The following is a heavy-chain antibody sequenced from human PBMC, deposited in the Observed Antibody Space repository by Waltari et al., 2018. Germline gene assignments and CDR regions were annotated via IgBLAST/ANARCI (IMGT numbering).Heavy chain of an antibody. CDR3: ARVKNWNDVYPDY. D-gene: IGHD1-1*01. CDR1: GGSISSSSYY. J-gene: IGHJ4*02. Sequence: QLQLQESGPGLVKPSETLSLTCTVSGGSISSSSYYWGWIRQPPGKGLDWIGSIYYSGITYYSPSLKSRFTISVDTSKNQFVLKLSSVTAADTAVYYCARVKNWNDVYPDYWGQGTLVTVSS. V-gene: IGHV4-39*07. CDR2: IYYSGIT.